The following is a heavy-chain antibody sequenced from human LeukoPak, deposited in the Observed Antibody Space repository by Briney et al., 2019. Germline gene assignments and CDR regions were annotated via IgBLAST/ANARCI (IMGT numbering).Heavy chain of an antibody. Sequence: GGSLRLSCAASGFTVNSNYMIWVRQAPGKGLEWVSVIYSGGSTHYADSVEGRITISRDNSKNTLYLQMNSLRAEDTAVYYCARSGYSSGWYESDAFDIWGQGTMVTVSS. CDR3: ARSGYSSGWYESDAFDI. CDR2: IYSGGST. V-gene: IGHV3-53*05. J-gene: IGHJ3*02. D-gene: IGHD6-19*01. CDR1: GFTVNSNY.